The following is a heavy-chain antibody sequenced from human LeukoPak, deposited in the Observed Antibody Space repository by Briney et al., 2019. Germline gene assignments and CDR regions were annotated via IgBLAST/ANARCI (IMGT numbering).Heavy chain of an antibody. CDR3: ATDPIAVAGSRIRTFQH. Sequence: ASVKVSCKVSGYTLTELSMHWVRQAPGKGLEWMGGFDPEDGETIYAQKFQGRVTMTEDTSTDTAYMELSSLRSEDTAVYYCATDPIAVAGSRIRTFQHWGQGTLVTVSS. CDR2: FDPEDGET. V-gene: IGHV1-24*01. CDR1: GYTLTELS. J-gene: IGHJ1*01. D-gene: IGHD6-19*01.